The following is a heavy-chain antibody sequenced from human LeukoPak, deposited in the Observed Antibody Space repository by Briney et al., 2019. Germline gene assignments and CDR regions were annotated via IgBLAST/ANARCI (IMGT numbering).Heavy chain of an antibody. CDR1: GFTFSNAW. V-gene: IGHV3-15*01. CDR3: TTVLGRAVAGSGLDY. Sequence: GGSLRLSCAASGFTFSNAWMSWVRQAPGKGLEWVGRIKSKTDGGTTDYAAPVKGRFTISRDDSKNTLYLQMNSLKTEDTAVYYCTTVLGRAVAGSGLDYWGQGTLVTVSS. D-gene: IGHD6-19*01. CDR2: IKSKTDGGTT. J-gene: IGHJ4*02.